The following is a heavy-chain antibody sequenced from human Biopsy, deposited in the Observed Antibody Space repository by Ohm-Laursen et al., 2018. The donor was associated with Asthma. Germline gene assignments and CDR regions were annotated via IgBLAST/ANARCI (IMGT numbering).Heavy chain of an antibody. Sequence: TLSLTCTVYGGYLTGHYWNWIRQPPGKGLEWIGEIDQSGYTNYNPSLKSRVTISADTSKNQFHLNLSSVTTADTAVYFCARAAITGIRGWFDPWGQGTQVTVSS. J-gene: IGHJ5*02. CDR1: GGYLTGHY. V-gene: IGHV4-34*01. CDR2: IDQSGYT. D-gene: IGHD1-20*01. CDR3: ARAAITGIRGWFDP.